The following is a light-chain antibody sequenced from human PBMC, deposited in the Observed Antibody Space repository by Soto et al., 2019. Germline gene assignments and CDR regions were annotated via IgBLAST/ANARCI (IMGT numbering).Light chain of an antibody. CDR3: QSYDSSLIGLI. V-gene: IGLV1-40*01. CDR1: NSNIGAGYD. CDR2: VNT. J-gene: IGLJ2*01. Sequence: QSVLTQPPSVSGAQGQRVTISCTGINSNIGAGYDVNWYQHFPGTAPKLLIYVNTNRPSGVPDRFSGSKSGSSTSLAITGLQSEYEADYYCQSYDSSLIGLIFGLGNKRTVL.